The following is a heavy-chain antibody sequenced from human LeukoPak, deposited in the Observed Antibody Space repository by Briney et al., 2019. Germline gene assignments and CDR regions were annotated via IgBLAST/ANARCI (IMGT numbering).Heavy chain of an antibody. J-gene: IGHJ4*02. CDR1: GGSFSGYY. V-gene: IGHV4-34*01. Sequence: PSETLSLTCAVYGGSFSGYYWSWIRQPPGKGLEWIGEINHSGSTNYNPSLKSRVTISVDTSKNQFYLKLSSVTAADTAVYYCARVVGYYFDYWGQGTLVTVSS. D-gene: IGHD1-26*01. CDR2: INHSGST. CDR3: ARVVGYYFDY.